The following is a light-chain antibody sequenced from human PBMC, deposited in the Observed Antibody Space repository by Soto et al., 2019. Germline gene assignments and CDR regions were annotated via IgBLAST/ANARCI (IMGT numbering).Light chain of an antibody. CDR3: KQYGSSPA. CDR1: QSVSSSY. CDR2: GAS. J-gene: IGKJ1*01. V-gene: IGKV3-20*01. Sequence: EVVLMQSPGTLSFSPGERATLSCRVSQSVSSSYLAWYQQKPGQAPRLVIYGASSRATGTPDRFSGSGSGTDFTLTISGLEPEDFALYYCKQYGSSPAFGQRTKVDIK.